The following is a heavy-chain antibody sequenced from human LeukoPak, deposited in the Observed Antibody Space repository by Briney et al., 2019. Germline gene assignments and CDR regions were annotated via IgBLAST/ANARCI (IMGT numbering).Heavy chain of an antibody. Sequence: PGGSLRLSCAASGFTFSSYAMHWVRQAPGKGLEWVAVIWYDGSNKYYADSVEGRFTISRDNSQNTLYLQMNSLRAEDTAVYYCAKETGSYHASLDYWGQGTLVTVSS. CDR3: AKETGSYHASLDY. V-gene: IGHV3-33*06. D-gene: IGHD1-26*01. J-gene: IGHJ4*02. CDR1: GFTFSSYA. CDR2: IWYDGSNK.